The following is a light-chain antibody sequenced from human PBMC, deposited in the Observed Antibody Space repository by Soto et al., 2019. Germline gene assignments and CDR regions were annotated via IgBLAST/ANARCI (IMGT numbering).Light chain of an antibody. V-gene: IGKV1-9*01. Sequence: IQLTQSPSPLSASVGDRVTITCRASQGISSYLAWYQQKPGKAPKLLIYGASILQSGVPSRFSGSGSETDFTLTINGLQPEDFATFYCQQLNSYPLTFGGGTKVDIK. J-gene: IGKJ4*01. CDR1: QGISSY. CDR3: QQLNSYPLT. CDR2: GAS.